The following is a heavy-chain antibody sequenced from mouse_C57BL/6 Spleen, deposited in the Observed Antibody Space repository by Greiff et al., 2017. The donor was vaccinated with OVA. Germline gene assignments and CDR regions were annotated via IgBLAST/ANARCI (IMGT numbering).Heavy chain of an antibody. CDR1: GFSLTSYG. Sequence: VMLVESGPGLVQPSQSLSITCTVSGFSLTSYGVHWVRQSPGKGLEWLGVIWSGGSTDYNAAFISRLSISKDNSKSQVFFKMNSLQADDTAIYYCARNRVDYYGSSYRYFDVWGTGTTVTVSS. CDR3: ARNRVDYYGSSYRYFDV. CDR2: IWSGGST. J-gene: IGHJ1*03. V-gene: IGHV2-2*01. D-gene: IGHD1-1*01.